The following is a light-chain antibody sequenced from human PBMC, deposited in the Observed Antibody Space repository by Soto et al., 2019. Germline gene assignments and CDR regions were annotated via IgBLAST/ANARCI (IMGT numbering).Light chain of an antibody. J-gene: IGLJ2*01. CDR1: SSDVGSYNL. CDR3: CSYGGNFVV. CDR2: EVS. Sequence: QSVLTQPASVSGSPGQSITISCTGTSSDVGSYNLVSWYQQYPGKAPKVMIYEVSKRPSGVSNRFSGSKSGNTASLTISGLQAEDEADYYCCSYGGNFVVFGGGTKLTV. V-gene: IGLV2-23*02.